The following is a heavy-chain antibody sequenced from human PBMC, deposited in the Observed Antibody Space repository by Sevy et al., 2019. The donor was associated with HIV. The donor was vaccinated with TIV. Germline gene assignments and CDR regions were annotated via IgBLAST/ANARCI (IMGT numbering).Heavy chain of an antibody. CDR2: ISAYNGNT. V-gene: IGHV1-18*01. J-gene: IGHJ6*02. D-gene: IGHD3-3*01. Sequence: ASVKVSCKASGYTFTSYGISWVRQAPGQGLEWMGWISAYNGNTNYAQKLQGRVTMTTDTSTSTAYMGLRSLGSDDTAVYYCARDTYDFWSGYYREGYYYYYYGMDVWGQGTTVTVSS. CDR1: GYTFTSYG. CDR3: ARDTYDFWSGYYREGYYYYYYGMDV.